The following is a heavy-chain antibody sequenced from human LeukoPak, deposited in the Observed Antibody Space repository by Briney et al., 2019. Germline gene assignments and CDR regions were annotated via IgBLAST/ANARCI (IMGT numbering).Heavy chain of an antibody. CDR3: ARATYCSGGSCYAFDP. CDR1: GFTVSSYY. V-gene: IGHV3-53*01. J-gene: IGHJ5*02. D-gene: IGHD2-15*01. CDR2: IYSGGST. Sequence: GGSLRLSCAASGFTVSSYYMSWVRQAPGKGLEWVSVIYSGGSTYYTDSVKGRFNISRDNSKNTLYLQMNSLRAEDTAVYYCARATYCSGGSCYAFDPWGQGILVTVSS.